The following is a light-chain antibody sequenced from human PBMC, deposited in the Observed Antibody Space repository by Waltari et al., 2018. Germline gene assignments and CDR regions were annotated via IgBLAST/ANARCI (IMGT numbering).Light chain of an antibody. Sequence: DIQMTQSPSTLSASVGDRITNTCRASQSISNWLAWYQQKPGKAPKLLIYKASNLESGVPSRFSGSGSGTEFTLTISSLQPDDFATYYCQQYNSYHTFGQGTKLEIK. CDR2: KAS. CDR3: QQYNSYHT. CDR1: QSISNW. V-gene: IGKV1-5*03. J-gene: IGKJ2*01.